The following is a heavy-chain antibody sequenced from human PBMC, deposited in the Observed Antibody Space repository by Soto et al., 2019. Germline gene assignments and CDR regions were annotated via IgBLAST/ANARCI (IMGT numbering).Heavy chain of an antibody. J-gene: IGHJ4*02. Sequence: QGQLVESGGGVVQPGRCLRLSCVASGFDFKTYGMHWVRQAPGKGLEWVAVIGFDGTNIHYSDSVRGRFSISRDNSENTVSLQMNSLRVEDTALYYCVRTACVINNCSYRGVRWGQGTLVTV. CDR2: IGFDGTNI. D-gene: IGHD1-20*01. CDR1: GFDFKTYG. V-gene: IGHV3-33*01. CDR3: VRTACVINNCSYRGVR.